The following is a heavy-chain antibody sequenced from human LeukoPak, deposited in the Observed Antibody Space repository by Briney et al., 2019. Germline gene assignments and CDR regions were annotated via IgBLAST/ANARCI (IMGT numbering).Heavy chain of an antibody. Sequence: GQSLRLSCGVSGLSFSNSCMTCIRHTPEKGLEALAYISGSGSDIYYTDSVKDRFTISRDNAKNSLYLQLNTLRPEDTSLYDCSTEPRSLFYWGPGTLVTVSS. CDR2: ISGSGSDI. V-gene: IGHV3-11*01. CDR3: STEPRSLFY. CDR1: GLSFSNSC. D-gene: IGHD2-21*01. J-gene: IGHJ4*01.